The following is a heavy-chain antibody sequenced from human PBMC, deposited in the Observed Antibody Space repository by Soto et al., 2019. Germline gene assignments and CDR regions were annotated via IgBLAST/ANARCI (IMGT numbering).Heavy chain of an antibody. CDR2: INHSGST. J-gene: IGHJ6*02. CDR1: AGSFSGYY. D-gene: IGHD3-3*01. Sequence: PSETLSLTCAVYAGSFSGYYWSWIRQPPGKGLEWIGEINHSGSTNYNPSLRSRVTISVDTSKNQFSLKLSSVTAADTAVYYCARDFIRITIFGVAPYGMDVWGQGTTVTVPS. V-gene: IGHV4-34*01. CDR3: ARDFIRITIFGVAPYGMDV.